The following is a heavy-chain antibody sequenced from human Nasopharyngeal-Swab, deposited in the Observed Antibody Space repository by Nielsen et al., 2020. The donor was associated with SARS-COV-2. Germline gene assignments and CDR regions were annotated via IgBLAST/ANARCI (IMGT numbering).Heavy chain of an antibody. V-gene: IGHV3-30-3*01. J-gene: IGHJ5*02. CDR1: GSTFSSYA. Sequence: GGSLRLSCAASGSTFSSYAMHWVRQAPGKGLEWVAVISYDGSNKYYADSVKGRFTIFRDNSKNTLYLQMNGLRAEDTAVYYCANWFDPWRQGTLVTVSS. CDR3: ANWFDP. CDR2: ISYDGSNK.